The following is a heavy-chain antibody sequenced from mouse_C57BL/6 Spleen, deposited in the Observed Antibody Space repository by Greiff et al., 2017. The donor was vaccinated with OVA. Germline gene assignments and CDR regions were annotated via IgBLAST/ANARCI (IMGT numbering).Heavy chain of an antibody. Sequence: QVQLQQPGAELVKPGASVKLSCKASGYTFTSYWMQWVKQRPGQGLEWIGEIDPSDSYTNYNQKFKGKATLTVDTSSSPAYMQLSSLTSEDSAVYYCARAYYSNYEGVDYWGQGTTLTVSS. D-gene: IGHD2-5*01. CDR2: IDPSDSYT. CDR3: ARAYYSNYEGVDY. J-gene: IGHJ2*01. V-gene: IGHV1-50*01. CDR1: GYTFTSYW.